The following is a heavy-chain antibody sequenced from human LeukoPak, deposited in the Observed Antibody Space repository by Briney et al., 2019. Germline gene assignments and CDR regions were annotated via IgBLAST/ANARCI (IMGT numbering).Heavy chain of an antibody. J-gene: IGHJ4*02. CDR2: IYYSGST. Sequence: SETLSLTCTVSGGSISSYYWSWIRQPPGKGLEWIGYIYYSGSTNYSPSLKSRVTISVDTSKNQFSLKLSSVTAADTAVYYCARLTRGDYFDYWGQGTLVTVSS. CDR3: ARLTRGDYFDY. V-gene: IGHV4-59*08. D-gene: IGHD5-12*01. CDR1: GGSISSYY.